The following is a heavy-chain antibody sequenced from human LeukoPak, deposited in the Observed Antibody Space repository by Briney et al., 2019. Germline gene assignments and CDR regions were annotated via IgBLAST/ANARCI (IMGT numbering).Heavy chain of an antibody. Sequence: SVKVSCKVSGGTFSSYAISWVRQAPGQGLEWMGRIIPILGIANYAQKFQGRVTITADKSTSTAYMELSSLRSEDTAVYYCATTAKYYYDSSGYYLFDYWGQGTLVTVSS. CDR2: IIPILGIA. J-gene: IGHJ4*02. V-gene: IGHV1-69*04. CDR3: ATTAKYYYDSSGYYLFDY. D-gene: IGHD3-22*01. CDR1: GGTFSSYA.